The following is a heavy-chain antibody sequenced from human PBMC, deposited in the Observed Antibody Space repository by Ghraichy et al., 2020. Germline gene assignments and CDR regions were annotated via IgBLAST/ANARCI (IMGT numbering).Heavy chain of an antibody. CDR3: ARGPSGNWNYDYYGMDV. Sequence: SETLSLTCTVSGGSISSYYWSWIRQPPGKGLEWIGYIYYSGRTNYNPSLKSRVTISVDTSKNQFSLKLSSVTAADTAVYYCARGPSGNWNYDYYGMDVWGQVTTVTVSS. D-gene: IGHD4-23*01. CDR1: GGSISSYY. V-gene: IGHV4-59*01. CDR2: IYYSGRT. J-gene: IGHJ6*02.